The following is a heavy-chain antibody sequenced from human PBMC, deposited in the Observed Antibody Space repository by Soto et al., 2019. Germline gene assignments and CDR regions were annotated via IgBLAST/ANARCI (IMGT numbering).Heavy chain of an antibody. D-gene: IGHD2-15*01. V-gene: IGHV1-69*02. Sequence: SVKVSCKASGGTFSSYTFSWVRQAPGQGLEWMGRIIPILGIANYAQKFQGRVTITADKSTSTAYMELSSPRSEDTAVYYCASNRGIVVVVAATADAFDIWGQGTMVTVSS. CDR2: IIPILGIA. CDR1: GGTFSSYT. CDR3: ASNRGIVVVVAATADAFDI. J-gene: IGHJ3*02.